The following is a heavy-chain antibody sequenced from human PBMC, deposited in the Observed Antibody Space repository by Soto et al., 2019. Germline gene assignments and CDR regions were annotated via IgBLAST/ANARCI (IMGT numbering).Heavy chain of an antibody. CDR3: AKAPGDGGSYFDY. D-gene: IGHD1-26*01. CDR1: GFTFSSYA. J-gene: IGHJ4*02. Sequence: GGSLRLSCAASGFTFSSYAMSWVRQAPGKGLEWVSAISGSGGSTYYADSVKGRFTISRDKSKNTLYLQMNSLRAEDTAVYYCAKAPGDGGSYFDYWGQGTLVTVSS. CDR2: ISGSGGST. V-gene: IGHV3-23*01.